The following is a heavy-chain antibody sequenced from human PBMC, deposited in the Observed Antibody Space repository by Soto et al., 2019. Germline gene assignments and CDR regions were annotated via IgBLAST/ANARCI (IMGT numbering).Heavy chain of an antibody. J-gene: IGHJ2*01. Sequence: QVQLVQSGAEVKKPGSSVKVSCKASGGTFSSYAISWVRQAPGQGLEWMGVIIPIFGTANYAQKFQGRVTITADESTSTAYMELSSLRSEDTAVYYCARDRQEMATIYYWYFDLWGRGTLVTVSS. CDR1: GGTFSSYA. CDR3: ARDRQEMATIYYWYFDL. CDR2: IIPIFGTA. V-gene: IGHV1-69*01. D-gene: IGHD5-12*01.